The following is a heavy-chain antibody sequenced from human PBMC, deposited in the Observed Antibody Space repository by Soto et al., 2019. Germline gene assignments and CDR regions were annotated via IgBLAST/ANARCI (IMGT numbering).Heavy chain of an antibody. CDR3: ARGIAGAGSYWYFDL. Sequence: QVQLVESGGGVVQPGRSLRLSCAASGFTFSSYGMHWVRQAPGKGLEWVAVIWYDGSNKYYADSVKGRFTISRDNSKNPLYLQMNSLRDGDTAVYYCARGIAGAGSYWYFDLWGRGALVTVSS. V-gene: IGHV3-33*01. CDR1: GFTFSSYG. CDR2: IWYDGSNK. J-gene: IGHJ2*01. D-gene: IGHD6-19*01.